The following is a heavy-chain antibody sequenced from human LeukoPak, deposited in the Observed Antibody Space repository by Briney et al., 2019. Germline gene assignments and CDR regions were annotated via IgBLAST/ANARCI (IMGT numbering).Heavy chain of an antibody. D-gene: IGHD3-22*01. CDR3: ARDLSRYYDSSGYYFHQFYYFDY. V-gene: IGHV4-39*07. Sequence: SETLSLTCTVSGGSISRSSYYWGWIRQPPGKGLEWIGSIYYSGSTYYNPSLKSRVTISVDTSKNQFSLKLSSVTAADTAVYYCARDLSRYYDSSGYYFHQFYYFDYWGQGTLVTVSS. CDR1: GGSISRSSYY. CDR2: IYYSGST. J-gene: IGHJ4*02.